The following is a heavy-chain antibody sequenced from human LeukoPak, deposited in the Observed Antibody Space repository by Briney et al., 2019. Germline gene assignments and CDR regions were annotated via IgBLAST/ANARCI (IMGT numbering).Heavy chain of an antibody. J-gene: IGHJ3*02. Sequence: GGSLRLSCAASGFTFSSDGMQWVRQAPGKGLEWVSGISWNSGSIGYADSVKGRFTISRDNAKNSLYLQMNSLRAEDTALYYCAKDIKGIAAAGMGSDAFDIWGQGTMVTVSS. D-gene: IGHD6-13*01. CDR2: ISWNSGSI. CDR3: AKDIKGIAAAGMGSDAFDI. CDR1: GFTFSSDG. V-gene: IGHV3-9*01.